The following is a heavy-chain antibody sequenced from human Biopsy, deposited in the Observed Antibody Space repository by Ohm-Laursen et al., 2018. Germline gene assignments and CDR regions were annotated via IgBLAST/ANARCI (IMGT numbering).Heavy chain of an antibody. J-gene: IGHJ1*01. CDR1: EGTFSNYG. V-gene: IGHV1-69*06. D-gene: IGHD3-9*01. CDR2: NIPILGTG. CDR3: ATKLTGYFHH. Sequence: SVKVSCKAPEGTFSNYGVHWVRQAPGQGLEWLGGNIPILGTGNYAQKFQDRVTVAANTSTSTATMELRSLRSDDTAVYYCATKLTGYFHHWGQGTLVIVSS.